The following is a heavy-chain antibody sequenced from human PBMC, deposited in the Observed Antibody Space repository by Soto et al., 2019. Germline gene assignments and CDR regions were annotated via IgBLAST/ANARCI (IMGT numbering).Heavy chain of an antibody. CDR1: GFMFRTYF. D-gene: IGHD2-21*02. V-gene: IGHV3-30*18. CDR2: MSSDGSSE. Sequence: GGSLRLSCVASGFMFRTYFMHWVRQAPGKGLKWVATMSSDGSSESYAESVKGRFTISRDNSRNTLNLQMNSLRGDDTAIYYCAKDARYCGGDCHMFDYWGQGTLVTVSS. J-gene: IGHJ4*02. CDR3: AKDARYCGGDCHMFDY.